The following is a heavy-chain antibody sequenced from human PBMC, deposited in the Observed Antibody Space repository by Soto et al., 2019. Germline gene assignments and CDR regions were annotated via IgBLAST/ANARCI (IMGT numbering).Heavy chain of an antibody. J-gene: IGHJ4*02. CDR3: ARGRAVAGNTFDY. Sequence: SETLSLTCTVSGGSISSGGYYWSWIRQHPGKGLEWIGYIYYSGSTYYNPSLKSRVTISVDTSKNQFSLKLSSVTAADTAVYYYARGRAVAGNTFDYWGQGTLVTVSS. CDR2: IYYSGST. CDR1: GGSISSGGYY. V-gene: IGHV4-31*03. D-gene: IGHD6-19*01.